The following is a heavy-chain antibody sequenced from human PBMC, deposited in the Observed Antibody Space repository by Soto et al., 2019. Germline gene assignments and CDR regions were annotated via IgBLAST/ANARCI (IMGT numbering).Heavy chain of an antibody. CDR1: GCTFSSYG. V-gene: IGHV3-33*01. CDR2: IWYDGSNK. Sequence: QVQLVESGGGVVQPGRSLRLSCAASGCTFSSYGMHWVRQAPGKGLEWVAVIWYDGSNKYYADSVKGRFTISRDNSKNTLYLQMNSLRAEDTAVYYCARGTYYYDSSGSPYFDYWGQGTLVTVSS. J-gene: IGHJ4*02. D-gene: IGHD3-22*01. CDR3: ARGTYYYDSSGSPYFDY.